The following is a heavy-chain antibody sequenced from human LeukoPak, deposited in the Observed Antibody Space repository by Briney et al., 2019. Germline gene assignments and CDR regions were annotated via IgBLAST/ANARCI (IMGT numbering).Heavy chain of an antibody. CDR3: AKVPLLPLVGYCSSTSCYPFDY. CDR2: IRYEATNK. Sequence: GGSLTLSCAASGFTFSSYGMHWGRQAPSNGLEWVASIRYEATNKYHPDSVKARFTISRDNSKNTLYLQMNSLRAEDTAVYYCAKVPLLPLVGYCSSTSCYPFDYWGQGTLVTVSS. J-gene: IGHJ4*02. D-gene: IGHD2-2*03. V-gene: IGHV3-30*02. CDR1: GFTFSSYG.